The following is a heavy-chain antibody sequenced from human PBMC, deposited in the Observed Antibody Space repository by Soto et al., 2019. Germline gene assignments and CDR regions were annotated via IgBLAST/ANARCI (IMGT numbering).Heavy chain of an antibody. Sequence: QITLKESGPTLVKPTQTLTLTCTFSGFSLSTSGVGVGWIRQPPGKALEWLALIYWDDDNRYSPSLKSRLTITKDTSKHQVVLTMTLMDPVDTATYSCAHQLPLGSSWYANWFDPSGQGTLDTVSS. CDR3: AHQLPLGSSWYANWFDP. J-gene: IGHJ5*02. CDR2: IYWDDDN. CDR1: GFSLSTSGVG. D-gene: IGHD6-13*01. V-gene: IGHV2-5*02.